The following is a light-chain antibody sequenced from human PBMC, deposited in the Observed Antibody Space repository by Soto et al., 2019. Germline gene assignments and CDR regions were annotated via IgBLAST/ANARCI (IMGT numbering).Light chain of an antibody. J-gene: IGKJ2*01. V-gene: IGKV1-33*01. CDR3: HQYDDLPYT. CDR1: QNISKF. Sequence: DIQMTQSPSSLTASVGDRVTITCQTSQNISKFLSWYQQSPGKAPNLLISDASNLEAGVPSRFSGRGSGTHFTLTISSLQPEDIGRYFCHQYDDLPYTFGQGTRLQIK. CDR2: DAS.